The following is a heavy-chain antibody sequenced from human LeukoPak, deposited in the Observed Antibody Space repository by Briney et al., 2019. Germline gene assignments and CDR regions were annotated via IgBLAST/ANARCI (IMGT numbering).Heavy chain of an antibody. CDR1: GGSISSYY. CDR2: IYYSGST. V-gene: IGHV4-59*01. D-gene: IGHD2-21*02. CDR3: ARAGGPIWGDLIDSWFDP. J-gene: IGHJ5*02. Sequence: PSQTLSLTCTVSGGSISSYYWSWIRQPPGKGLEWIGYIYYSGSTNYNPSLKSRVTISVDTSKNQFSLKLSSVTAADTAVYYCARAGGPIWGDLIDSWFDPWGQGTLVTVSS.